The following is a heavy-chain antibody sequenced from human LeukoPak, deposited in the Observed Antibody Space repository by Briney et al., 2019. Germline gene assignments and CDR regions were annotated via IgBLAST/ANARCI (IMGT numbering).Heavy chain of an antibody. D-gene: IGHD3-22*01. CDR1: GYTFTSYD. CDR3: ARGPVIKYYYDSSGYQEL. J-gene: IGHJ4*02. Sequence: ASVKVSCKASGYTFTSYDINWVRQATGQGLEWMGWKNPNSGNTGYAQKFQGRVTMTRNTSISTAYMELSSLRSEDTAVYYCARGPVIKYYYDSSGYQELWGQGTLVTVSS. CDR2: KNPNSGNT. V-gene: IGHV1-8*01.